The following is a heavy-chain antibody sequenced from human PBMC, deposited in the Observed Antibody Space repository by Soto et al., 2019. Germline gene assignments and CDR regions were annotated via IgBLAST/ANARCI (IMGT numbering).Heavy chain of an antibody. CDR2: ISGDNGNS. Sequence: QVQLVQSGAEVKKPGASVKVSCKASGYTFTSYGISWVRQAPGQGLEWMGRISGDNGNSNYAQNLQGRVTMTTDTSTSTAYMELRSLRSDDTAVYYCAREDIQDIVAVVVAPEGLGYWGQGTLVTVSS. J-gene: IGHJ4*02. CDR1: GYTFTSYG. D-gene: IGHD2-15*01. V-gene: IGHV1-18*01. CDR3: AREDIQDIVAVVVAPEGLGY.